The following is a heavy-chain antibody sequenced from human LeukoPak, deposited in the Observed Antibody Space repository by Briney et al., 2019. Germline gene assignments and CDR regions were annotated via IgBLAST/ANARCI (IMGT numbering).Heavy chain of an antibody. Sequence: PGGSLRLSCAASGFTFSNGWMTWVRQAPGKGLEWVGRIKSKTDGGTTDYAAPVKGRFTISRDDSENTLYLHMNSLKTEDTAVYYCAIEYYYDSNGIFDYWGQGTLVTVSS. CDR1: GFTFSNGW. V-gene: IGHV3-15*01. CDR2: IKSKTDGGTT. CDR3: AIEYYYDSNGIFDY. J-gene: IGHJ4*02. D-gene: IGHD3-22*01.